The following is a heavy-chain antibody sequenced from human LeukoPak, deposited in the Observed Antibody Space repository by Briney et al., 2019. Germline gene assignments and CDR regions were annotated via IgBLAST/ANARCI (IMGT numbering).Heavy chain of an antibody. Sequence: SETLSLTCTVSGASISSVSNYWGWIRQPPGKGLEWIGSIYYSGTTYYNPSLKSRVTISFDTSKNEFSLKLDSVTAADAAVYYCARHGYDYGDYQYYYYMDVWGKGTTVIISS. CDR3: ARHGYDYGDYQYYYYMDV. J-gene: IGHJ6*03. D-gene: IGHD4-17*01. CDR1: GASISSVSNY. V-gene: IGHV4-39*01. CDR2: IYYSGTT.